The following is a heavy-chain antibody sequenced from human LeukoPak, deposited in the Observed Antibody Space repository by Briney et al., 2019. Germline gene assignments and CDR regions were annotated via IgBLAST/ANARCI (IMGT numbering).Heavy chain of an antibody. D-gene: IGHD2-2*01. Sequence: SETLSLTCTVSGGSISSGSYYWSWIRRPAGRGLEWIGRIYTSGSTNYNPSLKSRLTISLDTSKNQFSLKLSSVTAADTAVYYCAREDARSVPTAISPLDYWGQGTLVTVSS. V-gene: IGHV4-61*02. CDR1: GGSISSGSYY. J-gene: IGHJ4*02. CDR2: IYTSGST. CDR3: AREDARSVPTAISPLDY.